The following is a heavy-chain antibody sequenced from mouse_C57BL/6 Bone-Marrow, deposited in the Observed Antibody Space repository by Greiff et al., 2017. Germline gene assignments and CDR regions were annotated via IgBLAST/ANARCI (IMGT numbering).Heavy chain of an antibody. CDR3: ARESNYGAMDY. CDR2: IDPSDSYT. J-gene: IGHJ4*01. Sequence: QVQLQQPGAELVMPGASVKLSCKASGYTFTSYWMHWVKQRPEQGLEWIGEIDPSDSYTNYNQKFKGKSTLTVDKSSSTAYMQLSSLTSEDSAVYYCARESNYGAMDYWGQGTSVTVSS. D-gene: IGHD2-5*01. V-gene: IGHV1-69*01. CDR1: GYTFTSYW.